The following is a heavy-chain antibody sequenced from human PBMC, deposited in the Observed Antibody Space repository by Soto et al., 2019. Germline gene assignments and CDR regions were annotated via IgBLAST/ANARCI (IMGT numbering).Heavy chain of an antibody. CDR3: ARESTSSSWSWGPYNWFDP. V-gene: IGHV4-34*01. J-gene: IGHJ5*02. CDR2: INHSGST. CDR1: GGSFSGYY. D-gene: IGHD6-13*01. Sequence: QVQLQQWGAGLLKPSETLSLTCAVYGGSFSGYYWSWIRQPPGKGLEWIGEINHSGSTNYNPSLKSRVTISVDTSKNQFSLKLSSVTAADTAVYYCARESTSSSWSWGPYNWFDPWGQGTLVTVSS.